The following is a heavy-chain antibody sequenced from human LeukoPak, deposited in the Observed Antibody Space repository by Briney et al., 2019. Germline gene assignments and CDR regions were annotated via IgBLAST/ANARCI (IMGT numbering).Heavy chain of an antibody. D-gene: IGHD2-2*01. V-gene: IGHV3-30-3*01. J-gene: IGHJ4*02. CDR3: AREGSSTSCLDY. CDR2: ISYDGSNK. CDR1: GFTFSSYA. Sequence: GGSLRLSCAASGFTFSSYAMHWVRQAPGKGLEWVAVISYDGSNKYYADSVKGRFTISRDNSKSTLYLQMNSLRAEDTAVYYCAREGSSTSCLDYWGQGTLVTVSS.